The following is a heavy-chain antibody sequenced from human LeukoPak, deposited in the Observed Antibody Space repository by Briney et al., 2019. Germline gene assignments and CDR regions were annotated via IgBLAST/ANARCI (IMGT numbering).Heavy chain of an antibody. J-gene: IGHJ4*02. Sequence: GGSLRLSCAASGFSFTNYAMSWVRQAPGKGLEWVSAISGSGGSTNYADSVKGRFTISRDNSKNTLYLQMNSLRAEDTAVYYCAKAWYSSSWYYFDYWGQGTLVTVSS. CDR2: ISGSGGST. D-gene: IGHD6-13*01. CDR3: AKAWYSSSWYYFDY. CDR1: GFSFTNYA. V-gene: IGHV3-23*01.